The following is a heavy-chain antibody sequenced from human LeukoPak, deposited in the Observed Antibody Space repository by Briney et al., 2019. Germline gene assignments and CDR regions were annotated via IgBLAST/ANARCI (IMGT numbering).Heavy chain of an antibody. CDR3: ARDPTTDIVVVPAAIPIPHYYYYYGMDV. D-gene: IGHD2-2*01. CDR1: GYTFTSYG. J-gene: IGHJ6*02. Sequence: ASVKVACKASGYTFTSYGISWVRQAPGQGLERMGWISAYNGNTNYAQKLQVRVTMTTDTSTSTAYMELRSLRSDDTAVYYCARDPTTDIVVVPAAIPIPHYYYYYGMDVWGQGTTVTVSS. V-gene: IGHV1-18*01. CDR2: ISAYNGNT.